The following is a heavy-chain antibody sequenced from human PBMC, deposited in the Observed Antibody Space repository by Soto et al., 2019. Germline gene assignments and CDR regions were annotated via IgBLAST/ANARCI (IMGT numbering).Heavy chain of an antibody. J-gene: IGHJ4*02. CDR1: GGSISSSSYY. CDR3: AGGYSSSSSPLDY. D-gene: IGHD6-6*01. CDR2: IYYSGST. V-gene: IGHV4-39*01. Sequence: QLQLQESGPGLVKPSETLSLTCTVSGGSISSSSYYWGWIRQPPGKGLEWIGSIYYSGSTYYNPSIKSRVTKSVETSKNQFSLKLSSVTAADTAVYYCAGGYSSSSSPLDYWGQGTLVTVSS.